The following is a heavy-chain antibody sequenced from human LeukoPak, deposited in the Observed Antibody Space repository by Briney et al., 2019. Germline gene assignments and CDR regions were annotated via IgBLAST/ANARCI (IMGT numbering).Heavy chain of an antibody. J-gene: IGHJ4*02. CDR3: AKENSSRDPVYFDY. V-gene: IGHV3-9*01. D-gene: IGHD6-13*01. CDR2: ISWNSGSI. CDR1: GFTFDDYA. Sequence: GGSLRLSCAASGFTFDDYAMHWVRQAPGKGLEWVSGISWNSGSIGYADSVKGRFTISRDNSKNTLYLQMNSLRAEDTAVYYCAKENSSRDPVYFDYWGQGTLVTVSS.